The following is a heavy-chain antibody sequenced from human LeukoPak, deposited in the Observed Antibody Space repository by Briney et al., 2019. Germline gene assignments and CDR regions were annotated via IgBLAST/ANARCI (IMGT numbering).Heavy chain of an antibody. J-gene: IGHJ4*02. CDR1: GYTLTELS. Sequence: RASVKVSCKVSGYTLTELSMHWVRQAPGQGLEWMGWINPNSGGTNYAQKIQGWVTMTRDTSISTAYMELSRLRSDDTAVYYCAVSIAVAGTGGGFDYWGQGTLVTVSS. V-gene: IGHV1-2*04. CDR2: INPNSGGT. D-gene: IGHD6-19*01. CDR3: AVSIAVAGTGGGFDY.